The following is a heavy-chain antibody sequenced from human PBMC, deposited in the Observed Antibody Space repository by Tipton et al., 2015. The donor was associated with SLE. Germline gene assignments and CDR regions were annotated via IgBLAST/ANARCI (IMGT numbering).Heavy chain of an antibody. CDR2: INHSGST. CDR1: GFTVSSNY. V-gene: IGHV4-34*01. J-gene: IGHJ5*02. D-gene: IGHD6-13*01. CDR3: ARGGYSSSWTLNWFDP. Sequence: LRLSCAASGFTVSSNYMSWVRQPPGKGLEWIGEINHSGSTNYNPSLKSRVTISVDTSKNQFSLKLSSVTAADTAVYYCARGGYSSSWTLNWFDPWGQGTLVTVSS.